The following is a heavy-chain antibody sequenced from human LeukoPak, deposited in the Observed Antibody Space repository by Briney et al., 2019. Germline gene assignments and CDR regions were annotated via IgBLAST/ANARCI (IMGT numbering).Heavy chain of an antibody. Sequence: PETLSLTCTVSGGSISSYYWSWIRQPPGKGLEWIGYIYYSGSTNYNPSLKSRVTISVDTSKNQFSLKLSSVTAADTAVYYCARDEASDAFDIWGQGTMVTVSS. CDR1: GGSISSYY. CDR3: ARDEASDAFDI. J-gene: IGHJ3*02. CDR2: IYYSGST. V-gene: IGHV4-59*01.